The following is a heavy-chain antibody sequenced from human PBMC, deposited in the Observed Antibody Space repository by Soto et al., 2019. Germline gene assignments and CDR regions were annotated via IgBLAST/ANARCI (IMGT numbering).Heavy chain of an antibody. CDR1: GDSISSGGYY. D-gene: IGHD3-10*02. J-gene: IGHJ1*01. CDR2: IHYSRSS. Sequence: QVQLQESGPGLVKPSQTLSLTCTVSGDSISSGGYYWSWIRQHPGKGLEWIGYIHYSRSSYYNPSLEGRVTISLDTSKTQFPLNPNPVTAADTDVHYRASAGGVTHKTYVYCGQGTLVTVS. CDR3: ASAGGVTHKTYVY. V-gene: IGHV4-31*03.